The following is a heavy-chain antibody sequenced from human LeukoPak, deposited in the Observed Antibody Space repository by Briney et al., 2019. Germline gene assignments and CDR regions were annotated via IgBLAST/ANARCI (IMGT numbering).Heavy chain of an antibody. Sequence: PSETLSLTCAVYGGSFSGYYWSWIRQPPGKGLEWIGEINHSGSTNYNPSLKSRVTISVDTSKNQFSLKLSSVTAADTAVYYCARVRPSSGYYYVVGSYGMDVWGQGTTVTVSS. CDR3: ARVRPSSGYYYVVGSYGMDV. V-gene: IGHV4-34*01. CDR1: GGSFSGYY. J-gene: IGHJ6*02. D-gene: IGHD3-22*01. CDR2: INHSGST.